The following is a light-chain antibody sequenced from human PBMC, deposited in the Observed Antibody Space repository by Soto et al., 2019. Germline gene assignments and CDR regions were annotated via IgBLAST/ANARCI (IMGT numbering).Light chain of an antibody. CDR1: RSVSSN. CDR3: QQYNSWPPWT. V-gene: IGKV3-15*01. Sequence: EIVMTQSPGTLSVSPGERATLSCRASRSVSSNLAWYQQKPGQAPRLLIYVASTRPTGIPARFSGSGSGTEFTLTISSLQSEDFAVYYCQQYNSWPPWTFGQGTKVEIK. J-gene: IGKJ1*01. CDR2: VAS.